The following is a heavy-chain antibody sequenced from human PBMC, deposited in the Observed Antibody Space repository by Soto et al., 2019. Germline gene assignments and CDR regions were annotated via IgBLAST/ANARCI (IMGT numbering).Heavy chain of an antibody. Sequence: EVQLVESGGVSVQPGGSLRLSCTASGFTLSNYWMHCVRQAPGKGLVWVSRINTDVSTTTYADSVKGRVTISRDNAKNTLYRKMNSLRDEDTAVYYCVRIRRGDGYTFGYWGQGTLVTVSS. J-gene: IGHJ4*02. V-gene: IGHV3-74*01. CDR3: VRIRRGDGYTFGY. CDR1: GFTLSNYW. CDR2: INTDVSTT. D-gene: IGHD5-12*01.